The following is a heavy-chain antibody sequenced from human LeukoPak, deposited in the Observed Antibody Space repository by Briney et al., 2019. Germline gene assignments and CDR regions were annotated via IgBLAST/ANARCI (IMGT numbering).Heavy chain of an antibody. J-gene: IGHJ5*02. Sequence: PSETLSLTCTASGGSIRSSYYYWGWIRQPPGKGLEWIGSIYDSGSTYYNPSLKSRVTISVDTSKNQFSLKLNSVTAADTAVYYCATSPIVVVPAAMRFPNWFDPWGQGTLVTVSS. CDR3: ATSPIVVVPAAMRFPNWFDP. CDR1: GGSIRSSYYY. CDR2: IYDSGST. D-gene: IGHD2-2*01. V-gene: IGHV4-39*01.